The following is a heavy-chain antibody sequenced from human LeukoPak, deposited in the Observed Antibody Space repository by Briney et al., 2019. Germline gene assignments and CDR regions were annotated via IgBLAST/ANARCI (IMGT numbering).Heavy chain of an antibody. D-gene: IGHD2-2*01. CDR2: ISGSGGST. J-gene: IGHJ5*02. V-gene: IGHV3-23*01. Sequence: GGSLRLSCAASGFTFSSYAMSWVRQAPGKGLEWVSAISGSGGSTYYADSVKGRFTISRDNSKNTLYLQMNSLRAEDTAVYYCAKARPVYCSSTSCYEGDPWGQGTLVTVSS. CDR1: GFTFSSYA. CDR3: AKARPVYCSSTSCYEGDP.